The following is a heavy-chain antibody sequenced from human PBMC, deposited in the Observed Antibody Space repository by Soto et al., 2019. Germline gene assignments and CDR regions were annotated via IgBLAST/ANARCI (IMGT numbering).Heavy chain of an antibody. CDR3: AGGTYYYDSGSSSFWFDP. CDR1: GGSISSGGYY. V-gene: IGHV4-31*03. D-gene: IGHD3-10*01. J-gene: IGHJ5*02. Sequence: QVQLQESGPGLVKPSQTLSLTCTVSGGSISSGGYYWSWIRQHPGKGLEWIGYTYYRGSTYYNPCRESRVTISGDKSKTQLSLKLSSVTAADTAVYYCAGGTYYYDSGSSSFWFDPWGQGTLVTVSS. CDR2: TYYRGST.